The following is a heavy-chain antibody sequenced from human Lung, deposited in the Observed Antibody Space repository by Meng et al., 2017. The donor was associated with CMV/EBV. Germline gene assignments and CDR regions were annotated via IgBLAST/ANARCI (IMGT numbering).Heavy chain of an antibody. CDR1: FTLSSYA. Sequence: FTLSSYAMSWVRQAPGKGLEWVSVISGSGGSTYYADSVKGRFTISRDNSKNTLYLQMNSLRAEDTAVYYCANGLNYYESSGWSSFDYWGQGTLVTVSS. V-gene: IGHV3-23*01. D-gene: IGHD3-22*01. CDR3: ANGLNYYESSGWSSFDY. J-gene: IGHJ4*02. CDR2: ISGSGGST.